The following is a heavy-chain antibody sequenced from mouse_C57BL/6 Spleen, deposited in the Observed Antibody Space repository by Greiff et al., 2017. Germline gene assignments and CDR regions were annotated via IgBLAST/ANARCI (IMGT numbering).Heavy chain of an antibody. CDR2: INPGSGGT. J-gene: IGHJ2*01. D-gene: IGHD3-2*02. CDR3: ARRSQASYYFDY. CDR1: GYAFTNYL. Sequence: VKLQESGAELVRPGTSVTVSCKASGYAFTNYLIERVKQRPGQGLEWIGVINPGSGGTNYNEKFKGKATLTADKSSSTDYLQLSSLTSEDSAVYFCARRSQASYYFDYWGQGTTLTVSS. V-gene: IGHV1-54*01.